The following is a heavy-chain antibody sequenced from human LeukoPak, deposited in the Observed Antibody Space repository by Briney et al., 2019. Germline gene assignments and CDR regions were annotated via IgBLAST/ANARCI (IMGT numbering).Heavy chain of an antibody. CDR1: GYTFTSYY. CDR2: INPSGGST. Sequence: ASLKDSCRASGYTFTSYYVRWVRQAPGQGLEWMGIINPSGGSTSYAQKFQGRVTMTRDTSMSTVYMELSSLRSEDTAVYYCAAVVATRGFDTWGQGTLVSVSS. D-gene: IGHD1-26*01. J-gene: IGHJ5*02. V-gene: IGHV1-46*01. CDR3: AAVVATRGFDT.